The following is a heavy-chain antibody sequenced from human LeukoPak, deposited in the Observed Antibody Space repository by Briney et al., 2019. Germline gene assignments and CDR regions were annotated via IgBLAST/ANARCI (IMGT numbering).Heavy chain of an antibody. D-gene: IGHD6-19*01. CDR1: GFTFSSYG. CDR2: ISYDGSNK. V-gene: IGHV3-30*18. CDR3: AKRARQQWLALGMDV. Sequence: GRSLRLSCAASGFTFSSYGMHWVRQAPGKGLEWVAVISYDGSNKYYADSVKGRFTISRDNSKNTLYLQMNSLRAEDTAVYYCAKRARQQWLALGMDVWGKGTTVTVSS. J-gene: IGHJ6*04.